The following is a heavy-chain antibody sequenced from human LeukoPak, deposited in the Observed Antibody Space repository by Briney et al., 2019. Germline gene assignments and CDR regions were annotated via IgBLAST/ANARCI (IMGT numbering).Heavy chain of an antibody. D-gene: IGHD6-19*01. CDR2: INHSGST. CDR1: GGSFSGHY. V-gene: IGHV4-34*01. J-gene: IGHJ5*02. Sequence: SETLSLTCAVYGGSFSGHYWSWIRQPPGKGLEWIGEINHSGSTTYNPSLKSRVTISVDTSKNQFSLKLRSVTAADTAVYYCARVVAGTKVGNWFDPWGQGTLVTVSS. CDR3: ARVVAGTKVGNWFDP.